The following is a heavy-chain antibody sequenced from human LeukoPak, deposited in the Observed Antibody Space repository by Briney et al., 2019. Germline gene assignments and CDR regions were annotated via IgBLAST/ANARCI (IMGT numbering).Heavy chain of an antibody. Sequence: SETLSLTCTVSGGSISSYYWSWIRQPPGKGLEWIGYIYYSGSTNYNPSLKSRVTISVDTSKNQFSLKLSSVTAADTAVYYCARGRMQYYYDSSGYYLFDYWGQGTLVTVSS. CDR1: GGSISSYY. V-gene: IGHV4-59*12. J-gene: IGHJ4*02. CDR3: ARGRMQYYYDSSGYYLFDY. D-gene: IGHD3-22*01. CDR2: IYYSGST.